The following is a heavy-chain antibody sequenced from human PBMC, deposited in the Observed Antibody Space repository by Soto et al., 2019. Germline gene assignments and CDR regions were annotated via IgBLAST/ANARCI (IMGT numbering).Heavy chain of an antibody. CDR3: TPDCSGGSCYPGAYYYYYGMDV. J-gene: IGHJ6*02. CDR2: MKSKTYGGTA. V-gene: IGHV3-15*01. D-gene: IGHD2-15*01. CDR1: GFTFDTAW. Sequence: GGSLRLSCAASGFTFDTAWMSWVRQAAGEGLEWVGRMKSKTYGGTADYAAPVKGRFTISRDDSNTTLYLQMNSLKTEDTAVYYCTPDCSGGSCYPGAYYYYYGMDVWGQGTTVTVSS.